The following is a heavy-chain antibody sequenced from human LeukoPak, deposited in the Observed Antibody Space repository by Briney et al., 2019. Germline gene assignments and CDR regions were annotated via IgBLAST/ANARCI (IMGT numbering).Heavy chain of an antibody. CDR2: IYYSGST. D-gene: IGHD1-26*01. V-gene: IGHV4-39*01. Sequence: SETLSLTCSVSGGSISSSAYYWGWIRQPPGKGLEWIGTIYYSGSTYYNPSLKSRVTISVDTSKNQFSLRLSSVAAADTAMCFCVRQAREGPLPRYFDYWGQGTLVTVPS. CDR1: GGSISSSAYY. J-gene: IGHJ4*02. CDR3: VRQAREGPLPRYFDY.